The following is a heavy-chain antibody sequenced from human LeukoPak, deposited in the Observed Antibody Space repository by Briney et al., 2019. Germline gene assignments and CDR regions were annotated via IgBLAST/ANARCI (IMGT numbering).Heavy chain of an antibody. CDR1: GFTFSTYI. CDR2: IKAGAEAT. D-gene: IGHD3-22*01. Sequence: GGSLRLSCEASGFTFSTYIMTWVRQAPGKGLEWVSTIKAGAEATFYADSVKDRFTISRDNSKNTLYLQMNSLRADDTALYFCARGHESSGYPPSNYWAKGPLVTVS. CDR3: ARGHESSGYPPSNY. J-gene: IGHJ4*02. V-gene: IGHV3-23*01.